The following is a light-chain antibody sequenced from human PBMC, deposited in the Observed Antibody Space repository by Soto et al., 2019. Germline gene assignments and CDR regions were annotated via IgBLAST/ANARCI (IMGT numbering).Light chain of an antibody. CDR2: GAS. Sequence: EIVLTQSPGTLSLSPGERATLSCRASQSVSSSYLAWYQQTPGQAPRLLIYGASSRATGIPDRVSGSGSGTAFTLTISRLEAEEFAVYYCQQYGSSAWTFGQGTKVEIK. J-gene: IGKJ1*01. V-gene: IGKV3-20*01. CDR1: QSVSSSY. CDR3: QQYGSSAWT.